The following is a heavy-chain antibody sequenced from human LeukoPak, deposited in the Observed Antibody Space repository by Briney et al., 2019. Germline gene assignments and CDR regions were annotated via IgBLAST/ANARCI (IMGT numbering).Heavy chain of an antibody. CDR1: GFKLEDFG. J-gene: IGHJ4*02. V-gene: IGHV3-20*04. D-gene: IGHD2-2*01. CDR2: IGWDGGGT. CDR3: ARDRSATWYALDD. Sequence: PGGSLRLSCSGSGFKLEDFGMNWVRQAPGKGLEWVAGIGWDGGGTSYADSVRGRFSISRDNAKKSVYLQMNTLRAGDTALYYCARDRSATWYALDDWGQATPVTVSS.